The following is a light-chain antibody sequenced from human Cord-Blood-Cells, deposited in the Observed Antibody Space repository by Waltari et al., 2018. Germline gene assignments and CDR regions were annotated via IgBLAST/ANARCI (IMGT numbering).Light chain of an antibody. J-gene: IGLJ2*01. V-gene: IGLV2-11*01. Sequence: QSALTQSRSVSGSPGQSVTISCTGTSSDVGGYNYVSWYQQHPGKAPKLMIYDVSKRPSGVPDRFSGSKSGHPASLTISGLQAEDEADYYCCSYAGSYTVVFGGGTKLTVL. CDR3: CSYAGSYTVV. CDR2: DVS. CDR1: SSDVGGYNY.